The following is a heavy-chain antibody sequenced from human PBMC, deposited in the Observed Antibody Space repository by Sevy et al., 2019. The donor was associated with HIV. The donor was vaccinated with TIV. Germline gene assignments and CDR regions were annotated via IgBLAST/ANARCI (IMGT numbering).Heavy chain of an antibody. CDR3: ARTSIVVVPAAIQGVDYFDY. V-gene: IGHV3-30-3*01. CDR1: GFTFSSYA. CDR2: ISYDGSNK. Sequence: GGSLRLSCAASGFTFSSYAMHWVRQAPGKGLEWVALISYDGSNKYYADSVKGRFTISRDNSKNTLYLQMNSLRAEDTAVYYCARTSIVVVPAAIQGVDYFDYWGQGTLVTVSS. J-gene: IGHJ4*02. D-gene: IGHD2-2*02.